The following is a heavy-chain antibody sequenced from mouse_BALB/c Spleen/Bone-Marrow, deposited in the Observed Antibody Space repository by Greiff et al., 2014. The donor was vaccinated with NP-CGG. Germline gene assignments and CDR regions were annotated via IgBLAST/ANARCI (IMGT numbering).Heavy chain of an antibody. J-gene: IGHJ4*01. Sequence: DVMLVESGGGLVKLGGSLKLSCAASGFTFSSYYMSWVRQTPEKRPGLVAAINSNGGSTYYPDTVKGRFTISRDNAKNTLYLQMSSLKSEDTALYYCARLGNDDAMDYWGQGTSVTVSS. CDR2: INSNGGST. D-gene: IGHD2-12*01. CDR1: GFTFSSYY. V-gene: IGHV5-6-2*01. CDR3: ARLGNDDAMDY.